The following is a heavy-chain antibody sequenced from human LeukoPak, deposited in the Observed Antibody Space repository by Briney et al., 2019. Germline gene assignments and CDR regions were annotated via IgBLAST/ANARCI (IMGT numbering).Heavy chain of an antibody. CDR3: VREVSAANAGYMDV. J-gene: IGHJ6*03. Sequence: ASVKVSCKASGYTFTDYGISWVRQAPGQGLEWMGWISVFYGHTNYSQNFQGRLTMTTHTSTSTAYLELRSLRSDDTAVYYCVREVSAANAGYMDVWGTGTTVTVSS. V-gene: IGHV1-18*01. D-gene: IGHD6-13*01. CDR2: ISVFYGHT. CDR1: GYTFTDYG.